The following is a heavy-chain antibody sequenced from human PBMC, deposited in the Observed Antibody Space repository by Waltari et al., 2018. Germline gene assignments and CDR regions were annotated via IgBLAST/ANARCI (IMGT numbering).Heavy chain of an antibody. CDR2: FDTEDGET. CDR1: GYTLTELS. V-gene: IGHV1-24*01. Sequence: QVQLVQSGAEVKKPGASVKVSCKVSGYTLTELSMHWVRQAPGKGLEWMGGFDTEDGETSYAQKFQGRVTMTEDTSTDTAYMELSSLRSEETAVYYCAMFGEGYDSSGPFDYWGQGTLVTVSS. J-gene: IGHJ4*02. CDR3: AMFGEGYDSSGPFDY. D-gene: IGHD3-22*01.